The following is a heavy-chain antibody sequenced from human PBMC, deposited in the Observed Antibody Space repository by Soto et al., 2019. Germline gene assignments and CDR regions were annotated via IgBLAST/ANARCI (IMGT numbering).Heavy chain of an antibody. CDR1: EFTFSSYA. Sequence: EVQVLESGGGLVQPGGSLRLSCAASEFTFSSYAMSWVRQAPGKGLEWVSGISGSGGGTYYADSVKGRFTISRDNSKNTVYLQMNSLRAEDTAVYYCAKPLRDGYSTAFFYHWGQGTLVTVSS. D-gene: IGHD4-4*01. J-gene: IGHJ4*02. CDR2: ISGSGGGT. CDR3: AKPLRDGYSTAFFYH. V-gene: IGHV3-23*01.